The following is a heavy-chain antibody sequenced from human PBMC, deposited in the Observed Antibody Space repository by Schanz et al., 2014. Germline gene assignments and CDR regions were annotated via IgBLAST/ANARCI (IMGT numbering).Heavy chain of an antibody. J-gene: IGHJ4*02. CDR3: ARGRTFDY. CDR1: GFTFSTYA. CDR2: LTGSGGGT. Sequence: VQLVESGGGVVQPGRSLRLSCAASGFTFSTYAMSWVRQAPGKGPEWVSSLTGSGGGTYYADSVRGRFAISRDNSKNTLYLEMNSLRAEDTAVYYCARGRTFDYWGQGTLVTVAS. V-gene: IGHV3-23*04.